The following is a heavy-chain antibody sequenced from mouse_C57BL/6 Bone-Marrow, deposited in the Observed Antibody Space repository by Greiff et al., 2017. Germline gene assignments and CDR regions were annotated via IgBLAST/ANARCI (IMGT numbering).Heavy chain of an antibody. CDR1: GYTFTSYW. CDR3: ARGYYGFAY. CDR2: IDPSDSYT. J-gene: IGHJ3*01. Sequence: VQLQQPGAELVMPGASVKLSCKASGYTFTSYWMHWVKQRPGQGLEWIGEIDPSDSYTNYNQKFKGKSKLTVDKSSSTAYMQLSILTSEDSAVYYCARGYYGFAYWGQGTLVTVSA. V-gene: IGHV1-69*01. D-gene: IGHD1-1*01.